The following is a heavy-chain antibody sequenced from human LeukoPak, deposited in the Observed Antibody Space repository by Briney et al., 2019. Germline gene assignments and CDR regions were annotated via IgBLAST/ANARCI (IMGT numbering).Heavy chain of an antibody. V-gene: IGHV4-59*01. Sequence: SETLSLTCTVSGGSISSYYWSWIRQPPGKGLEWIGYIYYSGSTNYNPSLKSRVTISVDTSKYQFSLKLSSVTAADTAVYYCARGGWGDDFRSGYNYFDYWGQGTLVTVSS. CDR1: GGSISSYY. J-gene: IGHJ4*02. D-gene: IGHD3-3*01. CDR2: IYYSGST. CDR3: ARGGWGDDFRSGYNYFDY.